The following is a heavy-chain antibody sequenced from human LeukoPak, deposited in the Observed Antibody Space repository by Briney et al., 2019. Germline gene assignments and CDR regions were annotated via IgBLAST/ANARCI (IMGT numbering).Heavy chain of an antibody. CDR3: ARGAGEDSSGYYLSYYYYYYMDV. CDR2: INHSGST. Sequence: SETLSLTCAVYGGSFSGYYWSWIRQPPGKGLEWIGEINHSGSTNYNPSLKSRVTISVDTSKNQFSLKLSSVTAADTAVYYCARGAGEDSSGYYLSYYYYYYMDVWGKGTTVTVSS. CDR1: GGSFSGYY. V-gene: IGHV4-34*01. D-gene: IGHD3-22*01. J-gene: IGHJ6*03.